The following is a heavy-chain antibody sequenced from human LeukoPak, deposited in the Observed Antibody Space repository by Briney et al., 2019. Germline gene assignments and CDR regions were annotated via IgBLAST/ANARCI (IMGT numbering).Heavy chain of an antibody. J-gene: IGHJ4*02. V-gene: IGHV5-51*01. Sequence: GESLKISSKGSGYSFTGNLSGWVRKMPGKGLEWMGIIYPGDSDTRYSPSFQGQVTISADKSINTAYLQWSSLKASDTAMYYCARHGDGIRAAVRGSFDDWGQGTLVTVSS. CDR1: GYSFTGNL. CDR3: ARHGDGIRAAVRGSFDD. D-gene: IGHD6-13*01. CDR2: IYPGDSDT.